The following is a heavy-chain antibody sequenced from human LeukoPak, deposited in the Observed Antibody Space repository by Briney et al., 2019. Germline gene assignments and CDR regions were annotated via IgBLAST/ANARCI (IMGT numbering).Heavy chain of an antibody. CDR1: GFTFSSYA. J-gene: IGHJ4*02. CDR3: AKAPYCGGDCYTAFDY. V-gene: IGHV3-30-3*01. Sequence: GGSLRLSCAASGFTFSSYAMHWVRQAPGKGLEWVAVISYDGSNKYYADSVKGRFTISRDNSKNTLYLQMNSLRAEDTAVYYCAKAPYCGGDCYTAFDYWGQGTLVTVSS. CDR2: ISYDGSNK. D-gene: IGHD2-21*02.